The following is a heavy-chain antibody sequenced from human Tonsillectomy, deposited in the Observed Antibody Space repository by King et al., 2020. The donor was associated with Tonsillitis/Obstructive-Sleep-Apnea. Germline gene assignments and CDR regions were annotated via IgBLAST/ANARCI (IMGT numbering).Heavy chain of an antibody. CDR3: AGPAAAYDFWSGYYTHDAFDI. V-gene: IGHV4-39*01. CDR2: IYYSGST. J-gene: IGHJ3*02. CDR1: GGSISSSSYY. D-gene: IGHD3-3*01. Sequence: PLQESGPGLVKPSETLSLTCTVSGGSISSSSYYWGWIRQPPGKGLEWIGSIYYSGSTYYNPSLKSRVTISVDTSKNQFSLKLSSVTAAATAVYYCAGPAAAYDFWSGYYTHDAFDIWGQGTMVTVSS.